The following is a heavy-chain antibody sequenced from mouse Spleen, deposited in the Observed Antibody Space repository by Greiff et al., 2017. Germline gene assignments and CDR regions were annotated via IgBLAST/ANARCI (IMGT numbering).Heavy chain of an antibody. CDR3: ARSDYYGSSLDY. D-gene: IGHD1-1*01. CDR1: GYTLTSYW. Sequence: VQLQQPGAELVKPGASVKLSCKASGYTLTSYWMHWVKQRPGQGLEWIGMIHPNSGSTNYNENFTSKAILTEDKSSRTAYMQQSSLTSEDSAVYYCARSDYYGSSLDYWGQGTTLTVSS. CDR2: IHPNSGST. V-gene: IGHV1-64*01. J-gene: IGHJ2*01.